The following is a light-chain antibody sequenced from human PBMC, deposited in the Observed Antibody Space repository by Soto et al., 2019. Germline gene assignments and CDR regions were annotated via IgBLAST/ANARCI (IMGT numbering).Light chain of an antibody. J-gene: IGLJ1*01. CDR2: DVS. Sequence: QSALTQPASVSGSPGQSITISCTGTSSDVGGYNYVSWYQQHPGKAPKLMIYDVSNRPSGVSNRFSGSKSGNTASLTISGRQAEDEADYYCSSYTSSSTLVFVTGTKLTVL. CDR1: SSDVGGYNY. V-gene: IGLV2-14*01. CDR3: SSYTSSSTLV.